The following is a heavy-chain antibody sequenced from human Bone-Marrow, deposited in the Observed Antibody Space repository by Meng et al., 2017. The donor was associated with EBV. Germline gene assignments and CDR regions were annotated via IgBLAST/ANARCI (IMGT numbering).Heavy chain of an antibody. J-gene: IGHJ4*02. CDR1: GASISSGYW. CDR2: VSHSGST. V-gene: IGHV4-4*02. CDR3: AASPGWWRLDY. Sequence: QVQRQESGPGLVKPSGPLSLTCAVSGASISSGYWWTWVRQPPGKGLEWIGEVSHSGSTNYNPSLKSRVTISLDKSENQFFLKVTSVTAADTAVYYCAASPGWWRLDYWGQGTLVTVSS. D-gene: IGHD6-19*01.